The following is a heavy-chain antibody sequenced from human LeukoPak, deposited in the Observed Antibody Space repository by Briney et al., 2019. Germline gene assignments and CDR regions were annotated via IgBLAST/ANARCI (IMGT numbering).Heavy chain of an antibody. J-gene: IGHJ5*02. D-gene: IGHD2/OR15-2a*01. CDR1: GYTFSIYD. Sequence: ASVKVSFKASGYTFSIYDITWVRQAPGQGLEWMGWVDPKNGNRGYAPKFYGRLTMTRNASINTAYMELTTLRSEDTAVYYCTRGRGSTSFKFDPWGQGTLVTVSS. CDR2: VDPKNGNR. CDR3: TRGRGSTSFKFDP. V-gene: IGHV1-8*01.